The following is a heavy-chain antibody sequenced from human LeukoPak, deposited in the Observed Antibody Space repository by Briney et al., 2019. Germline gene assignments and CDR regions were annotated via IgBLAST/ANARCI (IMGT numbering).Heavy chain of an antibody. D-gene: IGHD3-10*01. V-gene: IGHV1-18*01. Sequence: GASVKVSCKASGYTFTSYGISWVRQAPGQGLEWMGWISAYNGNTNYAQKLQGRVTMTTDTSTSTAYMELRSLRSDDTAVYYCARTFIDYYGSGSCYWFDPWGQGTLVTVSS. J-gene: IGHJ5*02. CDR1: GYTFTSYG. CDR2: ISAYNGNT. CDR3: ARTFIDYYGSGSCYWFDP.